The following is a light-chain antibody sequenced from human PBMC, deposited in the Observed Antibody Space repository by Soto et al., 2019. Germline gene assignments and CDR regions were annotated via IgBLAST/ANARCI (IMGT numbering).Light chain of an antibody. CDR2: DAS. Sequence: EIELTQSPATLSLSPGERATLSCRASQSVSSYLAWYQQKPGQAPRLLIYDASNRATGIPARFSGSGSGTDFTLTISSLEPEAFSFYYCQQRTNWPSWTFGPRTK. J-gene: IGKJ1*01. CDR3: QQRTNWPSWT. CDR1: QSVSSY. V-gene: IGKV3-11*01.